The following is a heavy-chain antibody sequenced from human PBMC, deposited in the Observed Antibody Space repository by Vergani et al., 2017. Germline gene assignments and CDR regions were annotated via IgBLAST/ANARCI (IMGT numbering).Heavy chain of an antibody. CDR1: GFTFSDYY. J-gene: IGHJ4*02. Sequence: QVQLVESGGGLVKPGGSLRLSCAASGFTFSDYYMTWIRQAPGKGLEWISYISGSGHTKYYADSVKGRFAISRDNAKNSLYLQMNNLRAEDTAVYYCAKLPSGRIVGPLYYFDSWGQGTLVTVSS. D-gene: IGHD1-26*01. V-gene: IGHV3-11*01. CDR3: AKLPSGRIVGPLYYFDS. CDR2: ISGSGHTK.